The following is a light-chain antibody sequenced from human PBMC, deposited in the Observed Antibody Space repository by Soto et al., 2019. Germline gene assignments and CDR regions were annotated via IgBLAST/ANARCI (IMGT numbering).Light chain of an antibody. CDR2: EVS. CDR1: SSDVGSYNL. CDR3: CSYAGSSTVV. J-gene: IGLJ2*01. Sequence: QSALTQPASVSGSPGQSITISCPGTSSDVGSYNLVSWYQQHPGKAPKLMIYEVSKRHSGVSNRFSGSKSGNTASLTISGLQAEDEADYYCCSYAGSSTVVFGGGTKLTVL. V-gene: IGLV2-23*02.